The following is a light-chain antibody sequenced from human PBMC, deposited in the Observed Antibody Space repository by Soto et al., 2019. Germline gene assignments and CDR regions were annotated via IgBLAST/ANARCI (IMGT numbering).Light chain of an antibody. V-gene: IGLV1-40*01. CDR2: GNS. Sequence: QSVLTQPPSVSGAPGQRVTISCTGSSSNIGAGYDVHWYQQLPGTAPKLLIYGNSNRPSGVSDRFSGFKSRTSASLAITGLQAEDEAHYYCQSYDSSLSGYVFGTGTKVTVL. CDR3: QSYDSSLSGYV. J-gene: IGLJ1*01. CDR1: SSNIGAGYD.